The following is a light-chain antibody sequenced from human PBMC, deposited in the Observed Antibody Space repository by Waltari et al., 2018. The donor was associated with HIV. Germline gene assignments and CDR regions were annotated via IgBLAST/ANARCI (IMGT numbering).Light chain of an antibody. J-gene: IGLJ3*02. Sequence: QSGLSQPPSAPGTPGQRVTIACSGGLPTIGRHYAYWYEQFSGMSPKLFIFRNELRPPEVHDRFTGSKSGTSASLIITGLQSEDESDYYCAVWDDKLGAWLFGGGTRVTV. CDR1: LPTIGRHY. CDR3: AVWDDKLGAWL. CDR2: RNE. V-gene: IGLV1-47*01.